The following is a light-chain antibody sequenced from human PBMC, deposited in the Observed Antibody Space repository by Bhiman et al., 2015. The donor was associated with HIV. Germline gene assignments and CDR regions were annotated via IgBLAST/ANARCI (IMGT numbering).Light chain of an antibody. J-gene: IGLJ2*01. CDR3: QSYDRSLGHSKV. CDR1: SSNIGAGYD. CDR2: GDN. Sequence: QSVLTQPPSVSGAPGQRVTISCTGSSSNIGAGYDVHWYQQLPGTAPKLLIYGDNNRPSGVPDRFSGSKSGTSASLAITGLQAEDEADYYCQSYDRSLGHSKVFGGGTKLTVL. V-gene: IGLV1-40*01.